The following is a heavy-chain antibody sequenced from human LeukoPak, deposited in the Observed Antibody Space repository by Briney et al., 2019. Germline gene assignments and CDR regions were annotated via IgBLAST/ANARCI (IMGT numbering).Heavy chain of an antibody. V-gene: IGHV1-18*01. CDR1: GYSFTNYA. CDR2: ISTYNGRT. D-gene: IGHD2/OR15-2a*01. CDR3: ARLNSTHLFDTIYHQLDY. J-gene: IGHJ4*02. Sequence: GASVKVSCKASGYSFTNYAINWVRQAPGQGLEWMGWISTYNGRTNYAPNFQDRVTMTSDRSTSTAYMELRSLRSDDTAVYYCARLNSTHLFDTIYHQLDYWGQGALVTVSS.